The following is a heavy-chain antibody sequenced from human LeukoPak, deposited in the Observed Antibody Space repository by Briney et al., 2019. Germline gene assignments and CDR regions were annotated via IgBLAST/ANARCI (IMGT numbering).Heavy chain of an antibody. V-gene: IGHV3-21*01. CDR1: GFTFSSYS. CDR3: ARVWGHYYDSSGYYASVYYYYMDV. CDR2: ISSSSSYI. D-gene: IGHD3-22*01. J-gene: IGHJ6*03. Sequence: GSLRLSRAASGFTFSSYSMNWVRQAPGKGLEWVSSISSSSSYIYYADSVKGRFTISRDNAKNSLYLQMNSLRAEDTAVYYCARVWGHYYDSSGYYASVYYYYMDVWGKGTTVTISS.